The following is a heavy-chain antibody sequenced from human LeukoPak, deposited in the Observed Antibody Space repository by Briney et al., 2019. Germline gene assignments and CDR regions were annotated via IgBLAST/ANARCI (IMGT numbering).Heavy chain of an antibody. CDR1: GGSISSYY. Sequence: SGTLSLTCTVSGGSISSYYWSWIRQPPGKGLEWIGYIYYSGSTNYNPSLKSRVTISVDTSKNQFSLKLSSVTAADTAVYYCAREGVGYCTNGVCPPHAFDIWGQGTMVTVSS. J-gene: IGHJ3*02. D-gene: IGHD2-8*01. CDR2: IYYSGST. CDR3: AREGVGYCTNGVCPPHAFDI. V-gene: IGHV4-59*01.